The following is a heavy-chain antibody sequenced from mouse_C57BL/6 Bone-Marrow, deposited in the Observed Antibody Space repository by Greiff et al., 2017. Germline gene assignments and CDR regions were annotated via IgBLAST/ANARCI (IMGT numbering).Heavy chain of an antibody. V-gene: IGHV1-82*01. CDR2: IYPGDGDT. D-gene: IGHD4-1*01. CDR3: AINCYYAMDD. CDR1: GYAFSSSW. J-gene: IGHJ4*01. Sequence: QVQLQQSGPELVKPGASVKISCKASGYAFSSSWMNWVKQRPGKGLEWIGRIYPGDGDTNYNGKFKGKATLTADKSSSTAYMQLSSLTSEDSAVYFCAINCYYAMDDWGQGTSVTVAS.